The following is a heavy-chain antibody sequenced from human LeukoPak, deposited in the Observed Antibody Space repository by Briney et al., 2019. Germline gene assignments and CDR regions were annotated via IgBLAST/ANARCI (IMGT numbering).Heavy chain of an antibody. CDR1: GFTFTSYV. J-gene: IGHJ4*02. D-gene: IGHD2-15*01. Sequence: GGSLRLSCAASGFTFTSYVMNWVRQPPGKGLEWISYIGTRGTTMYYADSVKGRFTVSRDNAKNTLYLQMNSLRAEDTAVYYCARGWSGGPDSWGRGTLVTVSS. CDR3: ARGWSGGPDS. V-gene: IGHV3-48*04. CDR2: IGTRGTTM.